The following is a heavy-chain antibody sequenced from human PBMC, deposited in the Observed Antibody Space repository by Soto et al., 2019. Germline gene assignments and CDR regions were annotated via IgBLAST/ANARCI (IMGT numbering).Heavy chain of an antibody. CDR1: GGSISMSSYY. Sequence: SETLSLTCSVSGGSISMSSYYWDWIRQPPGKGLEWIGSIYYSGSTYYNPSLKSRVTISVDTSKNQFSLKLSSVTAADTAVYYCARPNYSSSWGRFDYWGQGTLVTVSS. J-gene: IGHJ4*02. D-gene: IGHD6-13*01. V-gene: IGHV4-39*01. CDR2: IYYSGST. CDR3: ARPNYSSSWGRFDY.